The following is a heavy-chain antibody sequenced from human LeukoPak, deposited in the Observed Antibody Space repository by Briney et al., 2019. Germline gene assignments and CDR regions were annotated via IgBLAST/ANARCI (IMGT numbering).Heavy chain of an antibody. CDR3: ARAYEVLLPFYGMDV. CDR2: ISSSSSYI. J-gene: IGHJ6*02. CDR1: GFTFSSYW. D-gene: IGHD3-10*01. V-gene: IGHV3-21*01. Sequence: SGGSLRLSCAASGFTFSSYWMSWVRQAPGKGLEWVSSISSSSSYIYYADSVKGRFTISRDNAKNSLYLQMNSLRAEDTAVYYCARAYEVLLPFYGMDVWGQGTTVTVSS.